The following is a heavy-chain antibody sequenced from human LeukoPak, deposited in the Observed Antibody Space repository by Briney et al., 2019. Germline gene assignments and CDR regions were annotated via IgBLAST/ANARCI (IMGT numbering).Heavy chain of an antibody. CDR2: ISGSGGST. CDR1: GFTFSSYA. J-gene: IGHJ6*03. Sequence: GGSLRLSSAASGFTFSSYAMSWVRQAPGKGLEWVSAISGSGGSTYYADSVKGRFTISRDNSKNTLYLQMNSLRAEDTAVYYCAKRYYSDTSGYLGSMDVWGKGTTVTVSS. V-gene: IGHV3-23*01. CDR3: AKRYYSDTSGYLGSMDV. D-gene: IGHD3-22*01.